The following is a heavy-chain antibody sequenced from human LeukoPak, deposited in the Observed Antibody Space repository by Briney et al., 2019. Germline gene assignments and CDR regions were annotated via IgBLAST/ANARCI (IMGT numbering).Heavy chain of an antibody. J-gene: IGHJ4*02. D-gene: IGHD3-22*01. CDR1: GFTFSTYA. Sequence: GGSLRLSCAASGFTFSTYAMHWVRQSPGKGLEWVAFIRYDGSNKYYADSVKGRFTISRDNSKNTLYLQMNSLRAEDTAVYYCARDNYDSSGPYYFDYWGQGTLVTVSS. CDR3: ARDNYDSSGPYYFDY. CDR2: IRYDGSNK. V-gene: IGHV3-30*02.